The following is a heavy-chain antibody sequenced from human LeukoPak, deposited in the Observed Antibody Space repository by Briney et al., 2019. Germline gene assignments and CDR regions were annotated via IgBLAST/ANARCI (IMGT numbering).Heavy chain of an antibody. D-gene: IGHD6-13*01. CDR1: GGSISSSSYY. CDR3: ASTPTIAAAGPNWFDP. CDR2: IYYSGST. Sequence: PETLSLTCTVSGGSISSSSYYWGWIRQPPGKGLEWIGSIYYSGSTYYNPSLKSRVTISVDTSKNQFSLKLSSVTAADTAVYYCASTPTIAAAGPNWFDPWGQGTLVTVSS. V-gene: IGHV4-39*01. J-gene: IGHJ5*02.